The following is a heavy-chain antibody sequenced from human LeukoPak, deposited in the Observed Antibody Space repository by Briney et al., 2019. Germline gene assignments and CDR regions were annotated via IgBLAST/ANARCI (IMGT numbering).Heavy chain of an antibody. CDR1: GGSISSSNW. D-gene: IGHD3-10*01. CDR3: ARLTKNDSGSFRFGKKKRGYMDV. J-gene: IGHJ6*03. CDR2: IYRSGST. V-gene: IGHV4-4*02. Sequence: PSETLSLSCAVSGGSISSSNWWTWVRQPPGKGLEWIGEIYRSGSTIYNPSLKSRVTISVDTSKNQFSLKLSSVTAADTAVYYCARLTKNDSGSFRFGKKKRGYMDVWGKGTTVTISS.